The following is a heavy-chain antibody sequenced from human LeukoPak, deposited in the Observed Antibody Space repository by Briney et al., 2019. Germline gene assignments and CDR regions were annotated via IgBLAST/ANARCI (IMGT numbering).Heavy chain of an antibody. D-gene: IGHD7-27*01. CDR3: ARHLTGESAFDI. V-gene: IGHV4-34*01. CDR2: VNHSGRA. CDR1: GGSFDGYY. Sequence: SETLSLTCAVYGGSFDGYYWSWIRQPPGKGLEWIGEVNHSGRANCNPSLKSRATITADTSKNQFSLKVTSVTAADTATYYCARHLTGESAFDIWGQGTLVTVSS. J-gene: IGHJ3*02.